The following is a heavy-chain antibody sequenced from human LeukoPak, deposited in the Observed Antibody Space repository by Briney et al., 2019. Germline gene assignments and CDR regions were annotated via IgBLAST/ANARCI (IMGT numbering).Heavy chain of an antibody. D-gene: IGHD6-13*01. CDR3: ARETPGTAYDY. CDR1: GYTFTGYY. Sequence: ASVKVSCKASGYTFTGYYMHWVRQAPGQGLEWMGWISAYNGNTNYAQKLQGRVTMTTDTSTSTAYMELRSLTSDDTAVYYCARETPGTAYDYWGQGTLVTVSS. CDR2: ISAYNGNT. V-gene: IGHV1-18*04. J-gene: IGHJ4*02.